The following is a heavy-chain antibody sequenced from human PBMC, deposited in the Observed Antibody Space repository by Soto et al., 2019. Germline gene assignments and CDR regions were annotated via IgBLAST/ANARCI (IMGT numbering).Heavy chain of an antibody. J-gene: IGHJ4*02. CDR1: GFTFSRYS. V-gene: IGHV3-21*01. D-gene: IGHD2-15*01. Sequence: GGSVRLSCAASGFTFSRYSMNWVRQAPGKGLEWVSSISSSSSYLYYADSVKSRFTISRDNAKNSLYLQMNSLRAEDMAVYDCSRGQYGGYCDSWGQGSLGTIAS. CDR2: ISSSSSYL. CDR3: SRGQYGGYCDS.